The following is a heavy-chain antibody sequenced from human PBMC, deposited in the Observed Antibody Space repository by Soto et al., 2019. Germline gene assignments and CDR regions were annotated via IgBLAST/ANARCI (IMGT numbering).Heavy chain of an antibody. V-gene: IGHV3-21*01. CDR2: ISSSSSYI. CDR3: AKDREQLWLNSDFDY. Sequence: GGSLRLSCAASGFTFSSYSMNWVRQAPGKGLEWVSSISSSSSYIYYADSVKGRFTISRDNSKNTLYLQMNSLRAEDTAVYYCAKDREQLWLNSDFDYWGQGTLVTVSS. CDR1: GFTFSSYS. D-gene: IGHD5-18*01. J-gene: IGHJ4*02.